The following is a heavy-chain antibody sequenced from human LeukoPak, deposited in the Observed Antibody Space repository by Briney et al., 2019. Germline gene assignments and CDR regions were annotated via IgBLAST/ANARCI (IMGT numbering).Heavy chain of an antibody. CDR2: ISGSGGTK. Sequence: GGSLRLSRAASGFSFSSYAMSWVRQAPGKGLDWVSAISGSGGTKYYADSVKGRFTISRDSSKNTLYLQMHSLRAEDTAVYFCAKGFGRAAAGNPFDYWGQGTLVTVSS. J-gene: IGHJ4*02. D-gene: IGHD6-13*01. CDR1: GFSFSSYA. V-gene: IGHV3-23*01. CDR3: AKGFGRAAAGNPFDY.